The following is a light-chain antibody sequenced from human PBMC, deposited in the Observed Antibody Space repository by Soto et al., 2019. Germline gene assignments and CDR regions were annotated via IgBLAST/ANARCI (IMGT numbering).Light chain of an antibody. CDR3: QQRSNWPPIT. CDR1: QSLSSSS. J-gene: IGKJ5*01. Sequence: EIVLTQSPGTLSLSPWERATLSYMPGQSLSSSSLAWYQQNLGQAPRLLMYGASNRAAGIPARFSGSGSGTDFTLTINSLEPEDFAVYYCQQRSNWPPITFGQGTRLEIK. CDR2: GAS. V-gene: IGKV3D-20*02.